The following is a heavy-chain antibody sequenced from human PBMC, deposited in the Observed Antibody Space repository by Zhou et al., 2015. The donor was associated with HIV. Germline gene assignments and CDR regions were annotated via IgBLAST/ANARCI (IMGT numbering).Heavy chain of an antibody. CDR1: EGTFSSYG. D-gene: IGHD2-2*01. V-gene: IGHV1-69*06. CDR3: ARGYCDSTNCYLGVSYTYYYGMDV. Sequence: QVQLVQSGAEVKKPGSSVKVSCKPSEGTFSSYGISWVRQAPGQGLEWMGGIIPIVAKADYAQKFMGRVTITADKSTDTAYMELKSLRYDDTAVYYCARGYCDSTNCYLGVSYTYYYGMDVWGQGTAVTVSS. CDR2: IIPIVAKA. J-gene: IGHJ6*02.